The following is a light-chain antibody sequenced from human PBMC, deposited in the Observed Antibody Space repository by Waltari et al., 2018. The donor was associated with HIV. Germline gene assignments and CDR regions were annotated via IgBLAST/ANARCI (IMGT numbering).Light chain of an antibody. Sequence: DIQLTQSPSSLYASLGERITINCRASQDVASYLNWYRHRPWTAPQLRIHVASNLQTGAPSRFSASGSGTDFSLTIDGLQREDFATYFCQQSYTAPRTFGLGTKVE. V-gene: IGKV1-39*01. CDR1: QDVASY. CDR3: QQSYTAPRT. CDR2: VAS. J-gene: IGKJ1*01.